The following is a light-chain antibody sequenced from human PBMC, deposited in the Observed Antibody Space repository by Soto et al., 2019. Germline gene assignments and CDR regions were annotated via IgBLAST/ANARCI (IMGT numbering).Light chain of an antibody. V-gene: IGLV2-14*01. Sequence: QSALTQPASVSGSPGQSITISCTGTSSDVGGYNYVSWYQQHPGKAPKLMIYDVSNRPSGVSDRFSGSKSYNTASLTISVPQAGDEPEAYYSSYTSSSTYVLFGGGTKLTVL. J-gene: IGLJ3*02. CDR3: SSYTSSSTYVL. CDR2: DVS. CDR1: SSDVGGYNY.